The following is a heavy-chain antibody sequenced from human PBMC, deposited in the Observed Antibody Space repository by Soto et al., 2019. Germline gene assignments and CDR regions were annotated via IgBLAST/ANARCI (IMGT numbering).Heavy chain of an antibody. CDR3: ARRSLDYYDSSGPLFDAFDI. V-gene: IGHV1-69*13. D-gene: IGHD3-22*01. CDR1: GGTFSSYA. CDR2: IIPIFGTA. J-gene: IGHJ3*02. Sequence: SVKVSCKASGGTFSSYAISWVRQAPGQGLEWMGGIIPIFGTANYAQKFQGRVTITADESTSTAYMELSSLRSEDTAVYYCARRSLDYYDSSGPLFDAFDIWGQGTMVTVS.